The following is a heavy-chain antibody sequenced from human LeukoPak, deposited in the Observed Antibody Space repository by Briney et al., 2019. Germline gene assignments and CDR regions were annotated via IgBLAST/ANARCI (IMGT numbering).Heavy chain of an antibody. V-gene: IGHV3-30*02. Sequence: GGSLRLSCAASGFTFSSYGVHWVRQAPGKGLEWVAFIRYDGSNKFYADSVKGRFTISRDNSKNTLYLQMNSLRAEDTAVYYCAEVDITMVRGVIIREKGYYYMDVWGKGTTVTISS. CDR1: GFTFSSYG. CDR3: AEVDITMVRGVIIREKGYYYMDV. D-gene: IGHD3-10*01. CDR2: IRYDGSNK. J-gene: IGHJ6*03.